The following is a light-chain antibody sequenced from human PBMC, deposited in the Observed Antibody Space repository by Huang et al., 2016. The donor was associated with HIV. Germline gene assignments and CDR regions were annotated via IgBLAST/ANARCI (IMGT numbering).Light chain of an antibody. J-gene: IGKJ4*01. V-gene: IGKV1-39*01. CDR1: ENITSF. Sequence: DIQMTQSPSSLSASVGDSVSISCRATENITSFLYWYHQKPGTAPRLLIYGTSTLQSGVPSRFSGRGSGTDFTLTIRSLQPDDIGTYYCQQSFSTLTFGGGTKVQIK. CDR3: QQSFSTLT. CDR2: GTS.